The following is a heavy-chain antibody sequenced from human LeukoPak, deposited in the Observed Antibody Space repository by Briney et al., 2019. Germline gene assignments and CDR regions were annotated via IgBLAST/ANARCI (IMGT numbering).Heavy chain of an antibody. D-gene: IGHD2-2*01. Sequence: GGSLRLSCAASGFTFSSYVMSWVRQAPGKGLEWVSAISGSGGSTYYADSVKGRFTISRDNSKNTLYLQMNSLRAGDTAVYYCAKDHRVVPAAKLYWGQGTLVTVSS. CDR3: AKDHRVVPAAKLY. CDR2: ISGSGGST. V-gene: IGHV3-23*01. J-gene: IGHJ4*02. CDR1: GFTFSSYV.